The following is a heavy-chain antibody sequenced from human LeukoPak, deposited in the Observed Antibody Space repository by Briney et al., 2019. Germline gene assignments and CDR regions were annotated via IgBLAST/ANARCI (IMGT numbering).Heavy chain of an antibody. J-gene: IGHJ4*02. CDR3: VKVAHYYYGSESYYFFEH. D-gene: IGHD3-10*01. Sequence: GGSLRLSCAASGFTFSDYYMSWIRQAPGKGLEWVSYISSSDSTIYYADSVKGRFTISRDNAKNSLYLQMNSLRVEDTAIYYCVKVAHYYYGSESYYFFEHWGQGTPVTASS. CDR2: ISSSDSTI. CDR1: GFTFSDYY. V-gene: IGHV3-11*04.